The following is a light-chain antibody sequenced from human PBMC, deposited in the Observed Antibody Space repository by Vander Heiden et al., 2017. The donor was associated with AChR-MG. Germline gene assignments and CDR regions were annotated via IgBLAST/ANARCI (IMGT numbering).Light chain of an antibody. CDR1: QSVSSY. CDR3: QQPSNWPPYT. V-gene: IGKV3-11*01. J-gene: IGKJ2*01. CDR2: DAS. Sequence: ELVLTQSPATLSLSPGERATLSCRASQSVSSYLAWYQQKPGQAPRLLIYDASNRATGIPARFSGSGYGTDFTLTISSLEPEDFAVYYCQQPSNWPPYTFGQRTKLEIK.